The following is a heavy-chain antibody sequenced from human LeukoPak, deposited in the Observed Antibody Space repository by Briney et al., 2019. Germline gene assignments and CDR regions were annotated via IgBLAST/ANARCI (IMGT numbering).Heavy chain of an antibody. CDR1: GGTFSSYA. D-gene: IGHD6-19*01. CDR2: IIPNFGTA. Sequence: SVKVSCKASGGTFSSYAISWVRQAPGQGLEWMGGIIPNFGTANYAQKFQGRVTITTDESTSTAYMELSSLRSEDTAVYYCARVYSSGWYHYYYYYMDVWGKGTTVTVSS. CDR3: ARVYSSGWYHYYYYYMDV. V-gene: IGHV1-69*05. J-gene: IGHJ6*03.